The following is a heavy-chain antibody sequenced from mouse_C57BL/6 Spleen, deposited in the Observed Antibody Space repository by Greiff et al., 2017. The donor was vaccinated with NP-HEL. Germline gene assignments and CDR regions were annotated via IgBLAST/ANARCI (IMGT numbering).Heavy chain of an antibody. V-gene: IGHV1-42*01. Sequence: EVQLQQSGPELVKPGASVKISCKASGYSFTGYYMNWVKQSPEKSLEWIGVINPSTGGTTSNQKFKAKATLTVDKSSSTAYMQLKSSASDDSAVYYGASSPHYYGSSYGYFDYWGQGTTLTVSS. CDR3: ASSPHYYGSSYGYFDY. J-gene: IGHJ2*01. CDR1: GYSFTGYY. CDR2: INPSTGGT. D-gene: IGHD1-1*01.